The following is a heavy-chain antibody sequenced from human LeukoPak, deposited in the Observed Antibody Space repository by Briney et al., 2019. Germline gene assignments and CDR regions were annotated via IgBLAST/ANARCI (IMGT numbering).Heavy chain of an antibody. CDR2: IYRSGTT. J-gene: IGHJ4*02. CDR1: GGSISSTNW. Sequence: SETLSLTCAVSGGSISSTNWWSWVRQPPGKGLEWIGEIYRSGTTNYKPSLKSRVTISLDKSRNHFCLKLTSVTAADSAVYYCARRSPYSTGWSSYFDYWGQGALVTVSS. CDR3: ARRSPYSTGWSSYFDY. V-gene: IGHV4-4*02. D-gene: IGHD6-19*01.